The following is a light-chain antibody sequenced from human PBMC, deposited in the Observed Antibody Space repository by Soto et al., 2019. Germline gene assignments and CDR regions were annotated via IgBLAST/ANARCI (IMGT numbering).Light chain of an antibody. CDR1: SSDIGGYNY. Sequence: QSVLTQPASVSGSPGQSITISCIGTSSDIGGYNYVSWYQQHPGKAPKLKIYDVTDRPSGVSNRFSGSKSGNTASLTISGLQAEDEADYYCGSYASSNTVLFGGGTKLTVL. CDR3: GSYASSNTVL. CDR2: DVT. J-gene: IGLJ2*01. V-gene: IGLV2-14*03.